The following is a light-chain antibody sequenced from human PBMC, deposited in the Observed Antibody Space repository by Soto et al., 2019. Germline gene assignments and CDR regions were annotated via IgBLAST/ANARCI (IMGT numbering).Light chain of an antibody. Sequence: DLQMTQSPSTLSASVGDRVTITCRASQSISNWLAWYQQKPGKAPRVLIYDASSLESGVPSRFSGSGSGTEFTLTISSLQPDDFATYYCQEYTTYSRTFGQGTKVEIK. CDR1: QSISNW. CDR3: QEYTTYSRT. V-gene: IGKV1-5*01. CDR2: DAS. J-gene: IGKJ1*01.